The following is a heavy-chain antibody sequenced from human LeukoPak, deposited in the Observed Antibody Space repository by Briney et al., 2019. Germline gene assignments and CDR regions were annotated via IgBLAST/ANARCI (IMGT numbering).Heavy chain of an antibody. D-gene: IGHD3-10*01. V-gene: IGHV5-51*01. Sequence: GESLKISCKGSGYSFTSYWIGWVRQLPGKGLGWMGIIYPGDSDTRYSPSFQGQVTISADKSISTAYLQWSSLKASDTAMYYCARRVTMVRGVTILFDYWGQGTLVTVSS. CDR2: IYPGDSDT. J-gene: IGHJ4*02. CDR3: ARRVTMVRGVTILFDY. CDR1: GYSFTSYW.